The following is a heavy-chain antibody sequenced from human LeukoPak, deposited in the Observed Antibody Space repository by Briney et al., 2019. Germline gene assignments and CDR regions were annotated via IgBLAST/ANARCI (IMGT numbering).Heavy chain of an antibody. J-gene: IGHJ4*02. D-gene: IGHD5-12*01. CDR1: GYTFTGYY. Sequence: ASVTVSCKASGYTFTGYYMHWVRQAPGQGLEWMGWINPNSGGTNYAQKFQSRVTMTRDTSISTAYMELSSLRAEDTAVYYCVRDGGVSGYDLLDYWGQGTLVTVSS. CDR2: INPNSGGT. V-gene: IGHV1-2*02. CDR3: VRDGGVSGYDLLDY.